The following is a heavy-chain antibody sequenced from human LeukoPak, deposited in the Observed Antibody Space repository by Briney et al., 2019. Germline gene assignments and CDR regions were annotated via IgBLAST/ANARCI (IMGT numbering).Heavy chain of an antibody. Sequence: SVKVSCKASGFTYSNSSVQWVRQARGQRPEWIGWIVVGTGKTNYAQRLQERVTITRDMSTGTVDMELSSLRSEDTAVYYCAATSIRMVQRIIYYGKDVWGQGTTVTVSS. V-gene: IGHV1-58*01. J-gene: IGHJ6*02. CDR1: GFTYSNSS. CDR2: IVVGTGKT. D-gene: IGHD3-10*01. CDR3: AATSIRMVQRIIYYGKDV.